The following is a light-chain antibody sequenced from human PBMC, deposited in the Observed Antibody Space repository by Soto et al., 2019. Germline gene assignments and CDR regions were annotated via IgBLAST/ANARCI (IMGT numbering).Light chain of an antibody. V-gene: IGKV3-20*01. CDR3: QQCGNSPLT. CDR2: GAS. J-gene: IGKJ4*01. CDR1: QTFSNSF. Sequence: EIVLTQSPGTLSFSPGERATLSCRASQTFSNSFLSWFQQIPGQAPRLLIYGASMRATGIPDRFSGSGSGTDFTLTISRLEPEDFAVYYCQQCGNSPLTFGGGTKVDI.